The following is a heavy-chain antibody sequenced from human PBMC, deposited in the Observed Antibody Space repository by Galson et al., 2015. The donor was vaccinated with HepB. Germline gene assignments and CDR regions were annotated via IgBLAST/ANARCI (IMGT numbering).Heavy chain of an antibody. D-gene: IGHD3-10*01. Sequence: LSLTCTVSRGSLGIGGYYWSWIRQHPGKGLEWIGYTHYSGSTYYNPSLRGRLTISEGMSKNQFSLTLSSVTAADTAIYYCARGSEDNYGSFDYWGQGTLVTVSS. CDR2: THYSGST. CDR3: ARGSEDNYGSFDY. CDR1: RGSLGIGGYY. J-gene: IGHJ4*02. V-gene: IGHV4-31*03.